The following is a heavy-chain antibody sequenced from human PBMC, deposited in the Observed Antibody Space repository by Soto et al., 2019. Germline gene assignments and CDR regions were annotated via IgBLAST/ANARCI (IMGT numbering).Heavy chain of an antibody. CDR3: AHRRSSSSTLYFDY. V-gene: IGHV2-5*02. J-gene: IGHJ4*02. CDR2: IYWDDGK. CDR1: GFSLSTSGVG. D-gene: IGHD2-2*01. Sequence: QITLKESGPTLVKPTQTLTLTCTVSGFSLSTSGVGVGWIRQPAVKALEWVALIYWDDGKRYSPSLKSRLTPTKATSKNLVVLTMTNVDPVDTAKYYCAHRRSSSSTLYFDYWGQGTLVTASS.